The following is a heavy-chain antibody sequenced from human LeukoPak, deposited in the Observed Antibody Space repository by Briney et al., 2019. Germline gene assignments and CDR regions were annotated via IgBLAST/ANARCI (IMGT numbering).Heavy chain of an antibody. V-gene: IGHV3-23*01. D-gene: IGHD3-9*01. Sequence: GGSLRLSCAASGFTFSSYAMSWVRQAPGKGLEWVSAISGSGGSTYYADSVRGRFTISRDNSKNTLYLQMNSLRAEDTAVYYCAKEAHYPHMGTYLVTIDSWGQGTLVTVSS. CDR1: GFTFSSYA. J-gene: IGHJ4*02. CDR2: ISGSGGST. CDR3: AKEAHYPHMGTYLVTIDS.